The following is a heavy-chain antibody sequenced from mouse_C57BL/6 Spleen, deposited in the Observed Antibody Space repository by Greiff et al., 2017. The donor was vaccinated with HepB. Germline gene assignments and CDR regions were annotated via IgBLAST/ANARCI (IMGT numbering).Heavy chain of an antibody. V-gene: IGHV1-81*01. J-gene: IGHJ2*01. Sequence: QVQLKQSGAELARPGASVKLSCKASGYTFTSYGISWVKQRTGQGLEWIGEIYPRSGNTYYNEKFKGKATLTADKSSSTAYMELRSLASEDSAVYFCAKSDLLGYWGQGTTLTVSS. CDR1: GYTFTSYG. CDR3: AKSDLLGY. CDR2: IYPRSGNT. D-gene: IGHD2-1*01.